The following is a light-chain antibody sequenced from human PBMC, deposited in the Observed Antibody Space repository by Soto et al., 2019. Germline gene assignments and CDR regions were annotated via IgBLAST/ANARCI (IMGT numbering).Light chain of an antibody. V-gene: IGLV2-8*01. Sequence: QSALTQPPSASGSPGQSVTISCTGTSSDVGGYNYVSWYQQHPGKAPKLMIYEVSKRPSGVPVRFSGSKSGNTASLTVSGLQAEDEADYYCNSYAGSSNYVFGTGTKLTVL. CDR2: EVS. J-gene: IGLJ1*01. CDR3: NSYAGSSNYV. CDR1: SSDVGGYNY.